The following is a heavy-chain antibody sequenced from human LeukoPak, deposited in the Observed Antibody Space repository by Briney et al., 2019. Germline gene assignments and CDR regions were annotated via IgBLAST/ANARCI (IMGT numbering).Heavy chain of an antibody. Sequence: PSETLSLTCAVSGYSISSGYHWGWIRQPPGKGLEWIGSIYHSGSTYYNPSLKSRVTISVDTSKNQFSLKLSSVTAADTAVYYCVRRWGVVFDYWGQGTLVTVSS. V-gene: IGHV4-38-2*01. CDR1: GYSISSGYH. J-gene: IGHJ4*02. CDR3: VRRWGVVFDY. D-gene: IGHD3-3*01. CDR2: IYHSGST.